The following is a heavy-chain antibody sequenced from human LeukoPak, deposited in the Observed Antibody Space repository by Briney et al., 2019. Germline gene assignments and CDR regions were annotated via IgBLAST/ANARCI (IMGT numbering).Heavy chain of an antibody. V-gene: IGHV3-23*01. CDR1: GFTFISYA. CDR2: IIGSGGGT. Sequence: GALRLSCAASGFTFISYAMSWVRQAPGKGLEGVAAIIGSGGGTYYEDSVKGRFTISRDNAKTTLYLQMNSLRAEDTAVYYCAKDRTGVAGTRFDPWGQGTLVTVSS. J-gene: IGHJ5*02. D-gene: IGHD2-15*01. CDR3: AKDRTGVAGTRFDP.